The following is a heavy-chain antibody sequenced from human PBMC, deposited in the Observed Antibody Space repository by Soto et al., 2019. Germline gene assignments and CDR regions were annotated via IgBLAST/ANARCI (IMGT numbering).Heavy chain of an antibody. D-gene: IGHD2-15*01. CDR1: GYNFTSYW. V-gene: IGHV5-51*01. CDR3: ASPYCSGGSCYPDAFDI. CDR2: IYPGDSDT. J-gene: IGHJ3*02. Sequence: GESLRISCKGSGYNFTSYWIGWVRQMPGKGLEWMGIIYPGDSDTRYSPSFQGQVTISADKSISTAYLQWSSLKASDTAMYYCASPYCSGGSCYPDAFDIWGQGTMVTVSS.